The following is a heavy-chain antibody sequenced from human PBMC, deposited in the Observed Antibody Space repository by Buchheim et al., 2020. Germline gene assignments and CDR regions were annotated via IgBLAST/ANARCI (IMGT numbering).Heavy chain of an antibody. CDR3: ARGTYSLNYYYGMDV. CDR1: GGSISSGDYY. D-gene: IGHD4-11*01. CDR2: IYYSGST. V-gene: IGHV4-30-4*01. Sequence: QVQLQESGPGLVKPSQTLSLTCTVSGGSISSGDYYWSWIRQPPGKGLVWIGYIYYSGSTYYNPSLKSRVTITVDTSTNQFSLKMSSVTAADTAVYYCARGTYSLNYYYGMDVWGQGTT. J-gene: IGHJ6*02.